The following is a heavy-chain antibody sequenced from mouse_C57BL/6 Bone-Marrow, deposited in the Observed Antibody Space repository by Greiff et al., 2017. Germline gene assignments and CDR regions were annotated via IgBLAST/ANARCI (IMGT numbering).Heavy chain of an antibody. Sequence: VQLQQPGAELVKPGASVKMSCKASGYTFTSYWITWVKQRPGQGLEWIGDIYPGSGSTNYNEKFKSKATLTVDTSSSTAYMQLSSLTSEDSAVYYCARRDYGSSYGYWYFDVWGTGTTVTVSS. J-gene: IGHJ1*03. CDR3: ARRDYGSSYGYWYFDV. CDR2: IYPGSGST. D-gene: IGHD1-1*01. V-gene: IGHV1-55*01. CDR1: GYTFTSYW.